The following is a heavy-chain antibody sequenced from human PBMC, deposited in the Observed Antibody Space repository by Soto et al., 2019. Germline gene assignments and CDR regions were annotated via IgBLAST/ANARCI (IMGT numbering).Heavy chain of an antibody. J-gene: IGHJ6*02. V-gene: IGHV1-58*01. CDR1: GFTFTSSA. Sequence: ASVKVSCKASGFTFTSSAVQWVRQARGQRLEWIGWIVVGSGNTNYAQKFQERVTITRDMSTSTAYMELSSLRSEDTAVYYCAADKVTAVAGSFYYYYGMDVWGQGTTVTVSS. D-gene: IGHD6-19*01. CDR3: AADKVTAVAGSFYYYYGMDV. CDR2: IVVGSGNT.